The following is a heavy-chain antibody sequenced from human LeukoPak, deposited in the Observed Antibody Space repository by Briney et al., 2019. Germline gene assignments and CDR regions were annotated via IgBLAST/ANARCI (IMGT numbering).Heavy chain of an antibody. Sequence: PGRSLRLSCAASGFIFSTFGMHWVRQAPGKGLEWVAVISYDGGHQNYANSVRGRFTISRDDSKNMLYLQMNSLRAEDAAVYFCVPDYCAHEIPGFDYWGQGTLVTVSS. CDR1: GFIFSTFG. CDR2: ISYDGGHQ. J-gene: IGHJ4*02. D-gene: IGHD4-17*01. V-gene: IGHV3-30*03. CDR3: VPDYCAHEIPGFDY.